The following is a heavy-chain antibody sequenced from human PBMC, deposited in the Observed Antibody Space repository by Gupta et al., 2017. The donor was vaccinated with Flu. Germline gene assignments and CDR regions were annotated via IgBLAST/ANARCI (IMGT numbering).Heavy chain of an antibody. Sequence: EVQLVESGAGLVQPGGSLRLSCAASGFTFSSYWMGWVRQAPGKGLERVANIRQDGSEKDYEDSVKGRFTISRDKAKNSLYLKMNRLRAEDTAVYYCRAAIGGAPVDHWGQGTLVTVSS. CDR3: RAAIGGAPVDH. V-gene: IGHV3-7*01. J-gene: IGHJ4*02. CDR2: IRQDGSEK. D-gene: IGHD1-26*01. CDR1: GFTFSSYW.